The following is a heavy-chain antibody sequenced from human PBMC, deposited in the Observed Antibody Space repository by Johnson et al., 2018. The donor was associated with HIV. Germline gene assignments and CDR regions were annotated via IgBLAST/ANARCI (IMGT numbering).Heavy chain of an antibody. V-gene: IGHV3-13*01. CDR1: GFTFSSYD. J-gene: IGHJ3*02. D-gene: IGHD1-14*01. CDR2: IGTAGDT. Sequence: VQLVESGGGLVQPGGSLRLSCAASGFTFSSYDMHWVRQATGKGLEWVSAIGTAGDTYYPGSVKGRFTISRENAKNSLYLQMNSLRAGDTAVYYCARETGGGAFDIWGQGTMVTVSS. CDR3: ARETGGGAFDI.